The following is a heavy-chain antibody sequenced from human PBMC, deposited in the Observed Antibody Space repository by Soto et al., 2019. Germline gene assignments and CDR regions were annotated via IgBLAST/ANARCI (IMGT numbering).Heavy chain of an antibody. CDR3: GEAFGPSYYYYMEV. CDR1: GFTFSSHG. J-gene: IGHJ6*03. Sequence: EVQLLESGGGLVQPGGSLRLSCVASGFTFSSHGMSWVRQAPGKGLEWVSSIRGSGDTTYHADSVQGRFTISRDNSKNTLNLQMNSLRAEDTAVYYCGEAFGPSYYYYMEVWGTGTTVTVSS. CDR2: IRGSGDTT. V-gene: IGHV3-23*01. D-gene: IGHD3-3*01.